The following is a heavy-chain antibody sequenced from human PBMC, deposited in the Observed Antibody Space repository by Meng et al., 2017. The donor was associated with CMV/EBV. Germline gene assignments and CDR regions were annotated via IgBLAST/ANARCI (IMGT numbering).Heavy chain of an antibody. CDR1: GFTFSSYE. D-gene: IGHD3-3*01. J-gene: IGHJ5*02. CDR3: ARAHDPRGDYDFWSWRAHLKWFDP. Sequence: GESLKISCAASGFTFSSYEMNWVRQAPGKGLEWVSYISSSGSTIYYADSVKGRFTISRDNAKNSLYLQMNSLRAEDTAVYYCARAHDPRGDYDFWSWRAHLKWFDPWGQGTQVTVSS. V-gene: IGHV3-48*03. CDR2: ISSSGSTI.